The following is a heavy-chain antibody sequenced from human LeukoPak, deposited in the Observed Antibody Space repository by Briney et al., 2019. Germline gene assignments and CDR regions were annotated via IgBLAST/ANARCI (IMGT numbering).Heavy chain of an antibody. CDR2: INHSGST. CDR1: GGSFSGYY. CDR3: ARTKKAARPHYFDY. D-gene: IGHD6-6*01. J-gene: IGHJ4*02. Sequence: SGTLSLTCAVYGGSFSGYYWSWIRQPPGKGLEWIGEINHSGSTNYNPSLKSRVTISVDTSKNQFSLKLSSVTAADTAVYYCARTKKAARPHYFDYWGQGTLVTVSS. V-gene: IGHV4-34*01.